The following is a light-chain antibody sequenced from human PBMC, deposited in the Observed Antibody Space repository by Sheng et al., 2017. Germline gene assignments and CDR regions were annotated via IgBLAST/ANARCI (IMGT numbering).Light chain of an antibody. CDR1: RHVDSAH. J-gene: IGKJ4*01. CDR2: GTS. V-gene: IGKV3-11*01. CDR3: QQRSIWVT. Sequence: EIVMTQSPGTLSLSPGDRATLSCRASRHVDSAHLAWYQHKSGQAPRLLMYGTSNRATGIPARFSGSGSGTDFTLTISSLEPEDFAVYYCQQRSIWVTFGGGTKVEIK.